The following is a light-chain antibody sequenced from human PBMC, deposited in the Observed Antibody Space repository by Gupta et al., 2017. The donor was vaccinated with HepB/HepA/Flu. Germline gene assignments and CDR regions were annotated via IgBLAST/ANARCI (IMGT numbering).Light chain of an antibody. CDR2: HND. Sequence: QSVVTQSPSQSGTPGQRVTISCSGSSSNSGRNYVCWYQQLQATHPKLLIFHNDHRPSGVPDRFLAFKAGRYASPVTSGLPSEDDADDYCGEWDESLSGCVFGGGTKFTVL. CDR3: GEWDESLSGCV. J-gene: IGLJ3*02. CDR1: SSNSGRNY. V-gene: IGLV1-47*01.